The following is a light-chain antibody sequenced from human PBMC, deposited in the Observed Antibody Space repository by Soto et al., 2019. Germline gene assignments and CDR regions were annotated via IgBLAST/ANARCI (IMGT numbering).Light chain of an antibody. Sequence: EIVLTQSPGTLSLSPGERATLSCRASQSVSSSYLAWYQQKPGQAPRLLIYGASSRATGIPDRFSGSGSGTDFLLTISRLEPEDFAVYYCQQYGSSPYTFGQGTTLEIK. V-gene: IGKV3-20*01. CDR3: QQYGSSPYT. CDR2: GAS. J-gene: IGKJ2*01. CDR1: QSVSSSY.